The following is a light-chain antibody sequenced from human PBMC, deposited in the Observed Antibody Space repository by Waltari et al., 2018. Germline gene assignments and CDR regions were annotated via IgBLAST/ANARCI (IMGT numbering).Light chain of an antibody. Sequence: DIQMTQSPSSVSASVGDKVTITCRASQGINSCLAWYQQKPGKAPKLLIYDASNLQTGVPSRFSGSESGTDFTLTISSLQPEDFATYYCQQANRFPLTFGGGTKVELK. CDR1: QGINSC. CDR3: QQANRFPLT. J-gene: IGKJ4*01. V-gene: IGKV1-12*01. CDR2: DAS.